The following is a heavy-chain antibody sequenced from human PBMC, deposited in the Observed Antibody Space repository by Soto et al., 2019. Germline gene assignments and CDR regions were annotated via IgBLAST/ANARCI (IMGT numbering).Heavy chain of an antibody. CDR2: MNPNSGAT. J-gene: IGHJ4*02. D-gene: IGHD3-10*01. Sequence: QVQLVQSGAEVKKPGASVKVSCKASGYTFTSYEINWVRQATGQGLEWMGWMNPNSGATGYAQKFQGRVTMTRNTSISTAYMELSSLRSEDKAVYYCARGELLWFGELLRWGQGTLVTFSS. V-gene: IGHV1-8*01. CDR3: ARGELLWFGELLR. CDR1: GYTFTSYE.